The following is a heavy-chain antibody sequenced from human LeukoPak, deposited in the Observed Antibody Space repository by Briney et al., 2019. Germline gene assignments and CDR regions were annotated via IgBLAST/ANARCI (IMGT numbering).Heavy chain of an antibody. J-gene: IGHJ3*02. V-gene: IGHV2-70*11. Sequence: SGPTLVNPTQTLTVTCTFSGFSLSTSGMCVSWIRQPPGKALEWLARIDWDDDKYYSTSLKTRLTISKDTSKNQVVLTMTNMDPVDTATYYCARIRGGIAVAGTGGSFDAFDIWGQGTMVTVSS. CDR2: IDWDDDK. D-gene: IGHD6-19*01. CDR3: ARIRGGIAVAGTGGSFDAFDI. CDR1: GFSLSTSGMC.